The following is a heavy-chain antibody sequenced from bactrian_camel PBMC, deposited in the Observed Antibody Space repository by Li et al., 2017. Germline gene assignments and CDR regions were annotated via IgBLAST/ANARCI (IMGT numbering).Heavy chain of an antibody. CDR2: IDSDGAS. J-gene: IGHJ4*01. CDR1: GDRESSDC. D-gene: IGHD4*01. Sequence: HVQLVESGGGSVQTGGSLRLSCIASGDRESSDCMGWFRLAPGKEREGVAAIDSDGASDYADSVKGRFAISKDTAKNTLYLQMNNLKEEDTAVYYCAANYCPLVGPLMDYEYHNWGQGTQVTVS. CDR3: AANYCPLVGPLMDYEYHN. V-gene: IGHV3S53*01.